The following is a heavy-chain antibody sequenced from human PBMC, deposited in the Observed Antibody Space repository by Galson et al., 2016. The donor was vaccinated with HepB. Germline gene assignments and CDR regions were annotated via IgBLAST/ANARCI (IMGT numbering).Heavy chain of an antibody. J-gene: IGHJ4*02. CDR1: GDTFTSHY. D-gene: IGHD6-6*01. CDR2: INPSGNCT. V-gene: IGHV1-46*01. CDR3: ARSLSYTSSLRYDY. Sequence: SVKVSCKASGDTFTSHYMNWVRQAPGQGLEWMGIINPSGNCTSNAQWFQGRVTMTRDTSTSTVYMELRSLRSEDTAVFYCARSLSYTSSLRYDYWGQGTRVTVSS.